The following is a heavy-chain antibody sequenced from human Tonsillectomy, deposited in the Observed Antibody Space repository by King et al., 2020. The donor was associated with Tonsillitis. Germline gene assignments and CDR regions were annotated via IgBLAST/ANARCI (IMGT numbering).Heavy chain of an antibody. CDR3: ARDFYSSGLFDF. D-gene: IGHD3-22*01. CDR2: IYSGGST. Sequence: VQLVESGGGLIQPGGSLRLSCAASGFTVSSNYMNWVRQAPGKGLEWVSVIYSGGSTYYADPVKGRFTISRDNSKNTLYLQMNSLRTEDTAVYYCARDFYSSGLFDFWGRGTLVTVSS. V-gene: IGHV3-53*01. CDR1: GFTVSSNY. J-gene: IGHJ4*02.